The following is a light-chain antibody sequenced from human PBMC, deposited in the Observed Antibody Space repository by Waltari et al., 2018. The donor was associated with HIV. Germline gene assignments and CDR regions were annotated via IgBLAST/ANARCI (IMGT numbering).Light chain of an antibody. CDR1: ENIGDS. V-gene: IGKV1-39*01. Sequence: DIQMTQTPSSLSASVGDNVTISCRASENIGDSLHWYQQVSGKAPKLLIYSASSRQGGVPSRFSGRGSGTDFTLTIASLQSDDFATYYCQQTYTAPHTFGQGTQM. CDR3: QQTYTAPHT. J-gene: IGKJ2*01. CDR2: SAS.